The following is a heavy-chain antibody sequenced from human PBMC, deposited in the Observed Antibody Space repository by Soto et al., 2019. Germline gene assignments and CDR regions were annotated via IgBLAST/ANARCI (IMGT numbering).Heavy chain of an antibody. CDR3: ARPAATVIFYSGMDV. D-gene: IGHD4-17*01. CDR1: GFTFRNNW. J-gene: IGHJ6*02. V-gene: IGHV3-74*01. CDR2: VNSDGSST. Sequence: GGSLRLSCAASGFTFRNNWMHWVRQAPGKGLLWVSRVNSDGSSTRYADSVKGRFTISRDNAKNTLYLQMNSLRADDTAVYYCARPAATVIFYSGMDVWGQGTTVTVSS.